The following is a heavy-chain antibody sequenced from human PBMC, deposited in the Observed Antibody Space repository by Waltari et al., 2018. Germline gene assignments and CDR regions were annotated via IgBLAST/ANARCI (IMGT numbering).Heavy chain of an antibody. J-gene: IGHJ4*02. CDR1: GFTFSSYA. Sequence: EVQLLESGGGLVQPGGSLRLSCAASGFTFSSYAMSWVRQAPGKGLEWVSAISGSGGSTYYADSGKGRFTISRDNSKNTLYLQMNSLRAEDTAVYYCAKDTDIVVVVAATVYWGQGTLVTVSS. CDR2: ISGSGGST. V-gene: IGHV3-23*01. CDR3: AKDTDIVVVVAATVY. D-gene: IGHD2-15*01.